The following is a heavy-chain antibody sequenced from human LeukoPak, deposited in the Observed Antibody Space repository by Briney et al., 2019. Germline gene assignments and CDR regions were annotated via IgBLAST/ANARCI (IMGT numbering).Heavy chain of an antibody. CDR2: IYYSGST. J-gene: IGHJ4*02. CDR1: GGSISSGDYY. V-gene: IGHV4-30-4*08. CDR3: ARDRIGLSRRYFDY. Sequence: PSETLSLTCTVSGGSISSGDYYWSWIRQPPGKGLEWIGYIYYSGSTYYNPSLKSRVTISVDTSKNQFSLKLSSVTAADTAVYYCARDRIGLSRRYFDYWGQGTLVTVSS. D-gene: IGHD1-14*01.